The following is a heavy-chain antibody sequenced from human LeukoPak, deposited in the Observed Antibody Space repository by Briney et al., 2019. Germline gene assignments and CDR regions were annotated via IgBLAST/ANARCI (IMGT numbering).Heavy chain of an antibody. CDR1: GYTFTSYG. Sequence: ASVKVSCKASGYTFTSYGISWVRQAPGQGLEWMGWISAYNGNTNYAQKLQGRVTMTEDTSTDTAYMELSSLRSEDTAVYYCATYSITGTTTLLDYWGQGTLVTVSS. D-gene: IGHD1-7*01. CDR3: ATYSITGTTTLLDY. CDR2: ISAYNGNT. V-gene: IGHV1-18*01. J-gene: IGHJ4*02.